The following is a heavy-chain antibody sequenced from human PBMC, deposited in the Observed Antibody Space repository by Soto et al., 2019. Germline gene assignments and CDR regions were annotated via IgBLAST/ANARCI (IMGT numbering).Heavy chain of an antibody. V-gene: IGHV4-59*08. D-gene: IGHD1-1*01. CDR2: FYYSDTT. CDR3: ARLSATRALDS. CDR1: GVSISSHH. J-gene: IGHJ4*02. Sequence: SETLSLTCTVSGVSISSHHWIWVRQSPGKGLDWIGYFYYSDTTKYNPSLESRVTISVDMPKNQFSLKLSSVTAADTAVYYCARLSATRALDSWGQGTLGSVS.